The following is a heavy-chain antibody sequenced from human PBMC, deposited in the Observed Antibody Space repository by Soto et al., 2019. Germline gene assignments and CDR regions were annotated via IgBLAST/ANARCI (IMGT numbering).Heavy chain of an antibody. V-gene: IGHV4-31*03. CDR1: GGSISSGGYY. J-gene: IGHJ6*03. CDR2: IYYSGST. D-gene: IGHD3-3*01. Sequence: SETLSLTCTVSGGSISSGGYYWSWIRQHPGKGLEWIGYIYYSGSTYYNPSLKSRVTISVDTSKNQFSLKLSSVTAADTAVYYCARGYDPKAYYMDVWGKGTTVTVSS. CDR3: ARGYDPKAYYMDV.